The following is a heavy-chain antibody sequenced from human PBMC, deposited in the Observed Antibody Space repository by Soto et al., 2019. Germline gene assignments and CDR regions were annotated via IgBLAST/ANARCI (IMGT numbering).Heavy chain of an antibody. V-gene: IGHV4-34*01. CDR1: GGSFSGYY. CDR3: ARGSTTEKVDS. CDR2: INHSGST. Sequence: SETLSLTCAVYGGSFSGYYWSWIRQPPGKGLEWIGEINHSGSTNNNPSLKSRVTISADTSMNQFSLALSSVTAADTAIYYCARGSTTEKVDSWGQGILVTVSS. J-gene: IGHJ4*02.